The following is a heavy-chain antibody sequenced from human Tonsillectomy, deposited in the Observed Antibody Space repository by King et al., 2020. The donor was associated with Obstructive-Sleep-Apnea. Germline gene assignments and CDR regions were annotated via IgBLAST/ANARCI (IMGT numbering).Heavy chain of an antibody. CDR2: IDPTASYT. CDR3: ARQDTYSSGQYYFDY. Sequence: EVQLVESGAEVKKPGESLRISCKGSGYSFTNYWINWVRQMPGKGLEWSGRIDPTASYTNFSPSFQGHVTISPDRSISTVYLQWSSLKASDSAMYYCARQDTYSSGQYYFDYWGQGTLVTVSS. V-gene: IGHV5-10-1*03. D-gene: IGHD6-19*01. J-gene: IGHJ4*02. CDR1: GYSFTNYW.